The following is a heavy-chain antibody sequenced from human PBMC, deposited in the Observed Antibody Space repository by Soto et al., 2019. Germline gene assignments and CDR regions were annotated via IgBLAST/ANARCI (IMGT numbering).Heavy chain of an antibody. J-gene: IGHJ6*02. CDR1: GGTFSSYA. CDR3: ARSQGSSTSLEIYYYYYYGMDV. CDR2: IIPISGTA. D-gene: IGHD2-2*01. Sequence: QVQLVQSGAEVKKPGSSVKVSCKASGGTFSSYAISWVRQAPGQGLEWMGGIIPISGTANYAQKFQGRVTITADESTRTAYMELSSLRSEDTAVYYCARSQGSSTSLEIYYYYYYGMDVWGQGTTVTVPS. V-gene: IGHV1-69*01.